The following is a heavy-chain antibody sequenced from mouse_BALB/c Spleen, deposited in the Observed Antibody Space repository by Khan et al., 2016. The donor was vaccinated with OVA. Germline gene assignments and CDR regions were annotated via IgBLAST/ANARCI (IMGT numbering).Heavy chain of an antibody. V-gene: IGHV1-34*01. CDR1: GYSFTLYY. CDR2: VNPNTGGS. Sequence: IQLVQSGPDLVKPGASVKISCKASGYSFTLYYMTWVKQSHGKSLEWIGFVNPNTGGSDYNQEFKDKAILTVDKSSNTAYMELHSLTSEDSAVYYCARGYDFFAYWGQGTLVTVSA. D-gene: IGHD2-14*01. CDR3: ARGYDFFAY. J-gene: IGHJ3*01.